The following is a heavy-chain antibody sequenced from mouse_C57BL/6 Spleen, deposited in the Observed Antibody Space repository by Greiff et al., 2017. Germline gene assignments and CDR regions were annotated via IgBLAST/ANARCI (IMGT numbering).Heavy chain of an antibody. V-gene: IGHV3-1*01. D-gene: IGHD1-1*01. CDR3: ARRGVYYGSSQAWFAY. CDR1: GYSITSGYD. CDR2: ISYSGST. J-gene: IGHJ3*01. Sequence: EVMLVESGPGMVKPSPSLSLTCTVTGYSITSGYDWHWIRHFPGNKLEWMGYISYSGSTNYNPSLKSRISITHDTSKNHFFLKLNSVTTEDTATYYCARRGVYYGSSQAWFAYWGQGTLVTVSA.